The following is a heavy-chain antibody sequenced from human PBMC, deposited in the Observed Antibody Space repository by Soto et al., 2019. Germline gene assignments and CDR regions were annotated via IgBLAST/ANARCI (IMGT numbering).Heavy chain of an antibody. CDR3: ARDLRAIAARSGRFGWFDP. CDR2: INWNGGST. CDR1: GFTFDDYG. Sequence: GGSLRLSCAASGFTFDDYGMSWVRQAPGKGLEWVSGINWNGGSTGYADSVKGRFTISRDNAKNSLYLQMNSLRAEDTALYHCARDLRAIAARSGRFGWFDPWGQGALVTVSS. J-gene: IGHJ5*02. D-gene: IGHD6-6*01. V-gene: IGHV3-20*01.